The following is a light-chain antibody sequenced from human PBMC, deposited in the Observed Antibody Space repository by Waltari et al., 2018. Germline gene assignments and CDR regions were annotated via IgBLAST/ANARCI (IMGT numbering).Light chain of an antibody. CDR2: EVS. CDR1: SSDVGGYNY. J-gene: IGLJ3*02. CDR3: SSYTSSSTWV. Sequence: QSALTQPASVSGSPGQSITISCTGTSSDVGGYNYVSWYQQQPGKAPKLKIYEVSNRPSGVSNLFSGSNSGNTASLTISGLQAEDEADYYCSSYTSSSTWVFGGGTKLTVL. V-gene: IGLV2-14*01.